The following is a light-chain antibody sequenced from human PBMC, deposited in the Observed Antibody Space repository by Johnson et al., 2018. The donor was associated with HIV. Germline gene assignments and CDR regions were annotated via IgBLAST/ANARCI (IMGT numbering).Light chain of an antibody. CDR1: SSNIGNNY. CDR3: GTWDSSLSTGF. Sequence: QAVLTQPPSVSAAPGQKVTISCSGSSSNIGNNYVSWYQQLPGTAPKLLIYDNNKRPSGIPDRFSGSKSGTSATLGITGLQTGDEADYYCGTWDSSLSTGFCGTGNKVTVL. V-gene: IGLV1-51*01. J-gene: IGLJ1*01. CDR2: DNN.